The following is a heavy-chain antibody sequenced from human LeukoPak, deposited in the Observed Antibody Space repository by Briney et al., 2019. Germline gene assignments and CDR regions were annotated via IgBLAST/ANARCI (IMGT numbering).Heavy chain of an antibody. J-gene: IGHJ4*02. CDR2: MYTGGGR. D-gene: IGHD2-21*02. Sequence: GGSLRLSCAASGFSVSNYYMSWVRQPPGKGLEWVSVMYTGGGRYYGDSVKGRFTISRDNSKSTVFLQMNSLRVEDTALYYCTRCQSYCGADCYSDWGQGTLVTVSS. V-gene: IGHV3-66*01. CDR1: GFSVSNYY. CDR3: TRCQSYCGADCYSD.